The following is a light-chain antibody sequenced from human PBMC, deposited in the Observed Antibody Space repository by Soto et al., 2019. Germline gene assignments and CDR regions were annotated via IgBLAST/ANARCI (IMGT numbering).Light chain of an antibody. CDR1: QSIGQW. Sequence: EIQMTQFPSYVYASGGDRVTLSCRASQSIGQWLAWYQQKPGKAPDLLIFDVSRRETGVPSRFSGSGSGTEFTLTISSLQPEDFATYYCLQDYNYPRTFGQGTKVDIK. CDR2: DVS. J-gene: IGKJ1*01. CDR3: LQDYNYPRT. V-gene: IGKV1-5*01.